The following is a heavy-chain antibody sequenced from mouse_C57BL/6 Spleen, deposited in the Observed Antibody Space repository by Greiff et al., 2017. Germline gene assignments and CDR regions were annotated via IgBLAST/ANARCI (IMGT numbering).Heavy chain of an antibody. V-gene: IGHV1-47*01. J-gene: IGHJ2*01. Sequence: FQLQQSGAELVKPGPSVKMSCKASGYTFTTYPIGWMKQNHGHSLEWIGNFHPYNDDTKYNEKFKGKATLTAEKSSSTVYLQLSRLTSDDSAVYYCARGIYDGYYPYFDYWGQGTTLTVSS. D-gene: IGHD2-3*01. CDR2: FHPYNDDT. CDR3: ARGIYDGYYPYFDY. CDR1: GYTFTTYP.